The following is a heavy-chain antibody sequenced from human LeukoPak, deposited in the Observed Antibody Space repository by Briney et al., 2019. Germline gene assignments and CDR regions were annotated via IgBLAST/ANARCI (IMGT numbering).Heavy chain of an antibody. Sequence: GESLKISCEASGYRFTNYWIAWVRQMSGKGLEWLGLIYPDDSDIRYSPPFQGQVTISADKSITTAYLQWSSLKPSDTAMYYCARSYTGNFKFDSWGQGTLVIVSS. CDR2: IYPDDSDI. J-gene: IGHJ4*02. CDR1: GYRFTNYW. V-gene: IGHV5-51*01. CDR3: ARSYTGNFKFDS. D-gene: IGHD1-26*01.